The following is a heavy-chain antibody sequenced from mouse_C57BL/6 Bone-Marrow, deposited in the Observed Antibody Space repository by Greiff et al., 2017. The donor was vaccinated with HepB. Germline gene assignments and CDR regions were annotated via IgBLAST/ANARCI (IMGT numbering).Heavy chain of an antibody. J-gene: IGHJ1*03. D-gene: IGHD1-1*01. Sequence: QVQLQQSGTELVKPGASVKLSCKASGYTFTSYWMHWVKQRPGQGLEWIGNINPSNGGTNYNEKFKSKATLTVDKSSSTAYMQLSSLTSEDSAVYYCARSSVITTVVAKGYWYFDVWGTGTTVTVSS. CDR2: INPSNGGT. CDR3: ARSSVITTVVAKGYWYFDV. V-gene: IGHV1-53*01. CDR1: GYTFTSYW.